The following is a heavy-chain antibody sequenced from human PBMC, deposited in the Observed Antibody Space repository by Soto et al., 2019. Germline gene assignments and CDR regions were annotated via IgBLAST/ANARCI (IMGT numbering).Heavy chain of an antibody. J-gene: IGHJ5*02. CDR2: INHSGST. CDR1: GGSFSGYY. V-gene: IGHV4-34*01. CDR3: ARVETPPVYCSGGSCYGWFDP. Sequence: SETLSLTCAVYGGSFSGYYWSWIRQPPGKGLEWIGEINHSGSTNYNPSLKSRVTISVDTSKNQFSLKLSSVTAADTAVYYCARVETPPVYCSGGSCYGWFDPWGQGTLVTVSS. D-gene: IGHD2-15*01.